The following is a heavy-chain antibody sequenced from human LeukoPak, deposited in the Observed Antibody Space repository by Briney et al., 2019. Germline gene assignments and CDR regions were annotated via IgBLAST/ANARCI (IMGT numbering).Heavy chain of an antibody. V-gene: IGHV1-8*01. J-gene: IGHJ4*02. CDR2: MNPNSGNT. D-gene: IGHD2-15*01. Sequence: ASVKVSCKASGYAFTSYDINWVRQATGQGLEWMGYMNPNSGNTGSAQKFQGRVTMTRNTSISTAYMELSGLRSEDTAVYYCAGELPHQAYWGQGTLVTVSS. CDR3: AGELPHQAY. CDR1: GYAFTSYD.